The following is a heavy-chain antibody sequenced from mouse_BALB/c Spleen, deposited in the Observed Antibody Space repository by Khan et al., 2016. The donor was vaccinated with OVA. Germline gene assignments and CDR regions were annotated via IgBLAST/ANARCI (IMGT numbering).Heavy chain of an antibody. Sequence: EVKLQESGPGLVKPSQSLSLTCTVTGYSITSDYAWNWIRQFPGNKLEWMGYISYSGSISYTPSLTSRISITRDTSKNQFFLQLSSVTTEDTATYYCTGGRAYWGQGTLVTVSA. CDR1: GYSITSDYA. CDR3: TGGRAY. V-gene: IGHV3-2*02. CDR2: ISYSGSI. D-gene: IGHD3-3*01. J-gene: IGHJ3*01.